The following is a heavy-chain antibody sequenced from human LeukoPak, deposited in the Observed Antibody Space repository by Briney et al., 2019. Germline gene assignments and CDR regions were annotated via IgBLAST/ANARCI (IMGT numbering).Heavy chain of an antibody. CDR1: GYSITSGYY. CDR2: IYHSGNT. V-gene: IGHV4-38-2*02. CDR3: ARAGYCSGVSCYSAVPGKY. D-gene: IGHD2-15*01. Sequence: PSETLSLTCTVSGYSITSGYYWAWIRQSPGKGLEWIGSIYHSGNTYYNPSLKSRVFILVDTSKNQFSLQLGSVTPTDTAVYYCARAGYCSGVSCYSAVPGKYWGQGALVTVSS. J-gene: IGHJ4*02.